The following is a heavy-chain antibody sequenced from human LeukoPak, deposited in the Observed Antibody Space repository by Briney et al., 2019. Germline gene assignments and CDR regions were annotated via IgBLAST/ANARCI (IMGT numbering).Heavy chain of an antibody. Sequence: SETLSLTCAVSGGSISSGDYSWSWIRQPPGKGLEWNGYLYHSGSTYYNPSLKSRVTISVDRSKNQFSLKLSYVTAADTAVYYCAGHDSSGTYFQHWGQGTLVTVSS. CDR3: AGHDSSGTYFQH. D-gene: IGHD3-22*01. J-gene: IGHJ1*01. V-gene: IGHV4-30-2*01. CDR1: GGSISSGDYS. CDR2: LYHSGST.